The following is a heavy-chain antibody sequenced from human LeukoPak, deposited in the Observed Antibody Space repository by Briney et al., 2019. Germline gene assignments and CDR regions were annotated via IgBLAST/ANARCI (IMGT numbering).Heavy chain of an antibody. V-gene: IGHV4-38-2*01. CDR3: AKSNGYGLVDI. CDR1: GFTFSDHY. CDR2: IYYSGST. D-gene: IGHD3-10*01. Sequence: LRLSCAASGFTFSDHYMDWVRQPPGKGLEWIGSIYYSGSTYYNPSLKSRVTISLDTSRNQFSLKLNSVTAADTAVYYCAKSNGYGLVDIWGQGTMVTVSS. J-gene: IGHJ3*02.